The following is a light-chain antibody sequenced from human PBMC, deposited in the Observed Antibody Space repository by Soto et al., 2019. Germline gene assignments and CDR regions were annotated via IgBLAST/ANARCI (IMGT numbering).Light chain of an antibody. CDR2: EVS. CDR1: SSDIGGYNY. CDR3: TSYAGSNNLV. V-gene: IGLV2-8*01. Sequence: QSVLTQPPSASGSPGQSVTISCTGTSSDIGGYNYVSWYQQHPGKAPKLIIYEVSKRPSGVPDRFSGSKSGNTASLTVSGLQAEDEADYYCTSYAGSNNLVSAGGTKLTVL. J-gene: IGLJ3*02.